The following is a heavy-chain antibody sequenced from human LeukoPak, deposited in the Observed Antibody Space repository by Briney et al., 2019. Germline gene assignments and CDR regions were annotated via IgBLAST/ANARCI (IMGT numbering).Heavy chain of an antibody. CDR1: GFTFSSYS. J-gene: IGHJ4*02. CDR3: VKVAKYYYGSETYYFFEH. D-gene: IGHD3-10*01. Sequence: PGGSLRPSCAASGFTFSSYSVNWVRQAPGKGLEWVSSISSRSSYIYYADSVKGRFTISRDNAKNSLDLQMNSLRVEDTGIYYCVKVAKYYYGSETYYFFEHWGQGTPVTASS. V-gene: IGHV3-21*01. CDR2: ISSRSSYI.